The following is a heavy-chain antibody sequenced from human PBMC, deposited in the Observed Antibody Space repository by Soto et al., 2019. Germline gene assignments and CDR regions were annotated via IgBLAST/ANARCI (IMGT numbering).Heavy chain of an antibody. CDR1: GYTFTGYY. J-gene: IGHJ6*02. CDR3: ARDSNPYIVVVPAAMSGGLYYYYYGMDV. D-gene: IGHD2-2*01. Sequence: ASVKVSCKASGYTFTGYYMHWVRQAPGQGLEWMGWINPNSGGTNYAQKFQGWVTMTRDTSISTAYMELSRLRSDDTAVYYCARDSNPYIVVVPAAMSGGLYYYYYGMDVWGQGTTVTVSS. CDR2: INPNSGGT. V-gene: IGHV1-2*04.